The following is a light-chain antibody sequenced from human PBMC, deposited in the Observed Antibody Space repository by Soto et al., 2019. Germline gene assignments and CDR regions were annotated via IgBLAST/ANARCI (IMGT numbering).Light chain of an antibody. CDR2: GAS. CDR3: QQYKSWPPIT. V-gene: IGKV3-15*01. J-gene: IGKJ5*01. CDR1: QTISTN. Sequence: EIVFTQSPATLSLSPGERATLSCRASQTISTNLAWFQHKPGQAPRLLIYGASTRATAIPGRFSGSGSGTEFTPTINNVQSHDFAVYFGQQYKSWPPITFGQGTRREIK.